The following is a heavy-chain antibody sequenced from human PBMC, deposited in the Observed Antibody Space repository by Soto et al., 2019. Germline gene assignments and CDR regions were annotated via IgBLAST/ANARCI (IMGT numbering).Heavy chain of an antibody. J-gene: IGHJ5*02. CDR3: ARGRHFTKGVSSRGNWFDP. Sequence: QVQLVQSGAEVKKPGSSVKVSCKASGGTFNNYAINWVRQAPGQGLEWMGGIIPIFDTPNYAQNFQGRVTITADESTSTAYMELSSLRAEDTAVYYCARGRHFTKGVSSRGNWFDPWGQGTLVTVSS. V-gene: IGHV1-69*12. D-gene: IGHD2-8*01. CDR1: GGTFNNYA. CDR2: IIPIFDTP.